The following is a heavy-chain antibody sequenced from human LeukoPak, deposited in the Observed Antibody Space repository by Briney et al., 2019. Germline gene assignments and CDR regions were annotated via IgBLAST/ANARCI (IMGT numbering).Heavy chain of an antibody. V-gene: IGHV4-30-2*01. CDR1: GVSVSTVGYS. J-gene: IGHJ4*02. CDR3: ARMSGRTVDH. Sequence: SETLSLTCTVSGVSVSTVGYSWAWILQAPQKGLEWIGYIFPTGSTSHNPSLKSRLTISLERSNNQFSLSLNSVSAADTAVYYCARMSGRTVDHWGQGTLVTVTS. CDR2: IFPTGST.